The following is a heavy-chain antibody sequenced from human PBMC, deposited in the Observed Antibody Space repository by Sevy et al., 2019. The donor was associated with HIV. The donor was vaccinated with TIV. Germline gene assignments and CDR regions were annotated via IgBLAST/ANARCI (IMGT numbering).Heavy chain of an antibody. CDR1: GFTFSSYW. CDR2: VNSDGSST. D-gene: IGHD6-13*01. CDR3: ARGAAAGTFDY. J-gene: IGHJ4*02. V-gene: IGHV3-74*01. Sequence: GGSLRLSCAASGFTFSSYWMHWVRQAPGMGLVWVSRVNSDGSSTSYADSVKGRFTISRDNAKNTLYLQMNSLRAEDTAVYYCARGAAAGTFDYWGQRTLVTVSS.